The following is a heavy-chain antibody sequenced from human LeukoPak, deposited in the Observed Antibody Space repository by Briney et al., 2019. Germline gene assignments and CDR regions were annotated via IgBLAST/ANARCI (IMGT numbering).Heavy chain of an antibody. CDR3: ARFGIAAAVDY. D-gene: IGHD6-13*01. CDR1: GGSISSYY. V-gene: IGHV4-59*01. Sequence: PSETLSLTCAVSGGSISSYYWSWIRQPPGKGLEWIGYIYYSGSTNYNPSLKSRVTISVDTSKNQFSLKLSSVPAADTAVYYCARFGIAAAVDYWGQGTLVTVSS. J-gene: IGHJ4*02. CDR2: IYYSGST.